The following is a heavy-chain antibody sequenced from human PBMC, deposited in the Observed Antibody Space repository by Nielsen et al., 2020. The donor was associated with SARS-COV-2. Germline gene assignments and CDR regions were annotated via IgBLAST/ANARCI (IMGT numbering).Heavy chain of an antibody. V-gene: IGHV1-3*01. CDR3: ARGSEVVTAMVD. CDR2: INAGNGNT. D-gene: IGHD2-21*02. Sequence: ASVKVSCKASGYTFTSYAMHWVRQAPGQRLEWMGWINAGNGNTKYSQKFQGRVTITRDTSASTAYMELSSLRSEDTAVYYCARGSEVVTAMVDWGQGTLVTVSS. J-gene: IGHJ4*02. CDR1: GYTFTSYA.